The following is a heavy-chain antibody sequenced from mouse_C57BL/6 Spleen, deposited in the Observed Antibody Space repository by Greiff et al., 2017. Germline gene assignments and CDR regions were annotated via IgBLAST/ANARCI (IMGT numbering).Heavy chain of an antibody. V-gene: IGHV14-1*01. CDR2: IDPEDGDT. J-gene: IGHJ4*01. D-gene: IGHD3-2*02. Sequence: EVQLQQSGAELVRPGASVKLSCTASGFNIKDYYMHWVKQRPEQGLEWIGRIDPEDGDTEYAPKFQGKATMTADTSSNTAYLQLSSLTSEDADVYYCTTDQATIYAMDYWGQGTSVTVSS. CDR3: TTDQATIYAMDY. CDR1: GFNIKDYY.